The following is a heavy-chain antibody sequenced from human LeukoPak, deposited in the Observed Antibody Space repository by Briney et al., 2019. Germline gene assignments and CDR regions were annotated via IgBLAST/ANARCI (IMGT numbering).Heavy chain of an antibody. CDR3: AKGGGEGVGY. D-gene: IGHD3-10*01. J-gene: IGHJ4*02. CDR1: GFTFSSYS. Sequence: GGSLRLSCAASGFTFSSYSMNWVRQAPGKGLEWVSSISSSSSYIYYADSVKGRFTISRDNSKNTLYLQMNSLRAEDTAVYYCAKGGGEGVGYWGQGTLVTVSS. V-gene: IGHV3-21*04. CDR2: ISSSSSYI.